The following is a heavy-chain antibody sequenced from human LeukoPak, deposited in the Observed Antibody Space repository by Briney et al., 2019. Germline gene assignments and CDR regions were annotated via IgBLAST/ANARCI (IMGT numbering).Heavy chain of an antibody. CDR3: ARDSRDYYDNSGHYYYYGLDV. Sequence: SETLSLTCTVSGGSISSSSYYWGWIRQPPGKGLEWIGSIYYSGSTYYNPSLKSRVTISVDTSKNQFSLKLSSVTAADTAVYYCARDSRDYYDNSGHYYYYGLDVWGQGTTVTVSS. V-gene: IGHV4-39*07. J-gene: IGHJ6*02. D-gene: IGHD3-22*01. CDR1: GGSISSSSYY. CDR2: IYYSGST.